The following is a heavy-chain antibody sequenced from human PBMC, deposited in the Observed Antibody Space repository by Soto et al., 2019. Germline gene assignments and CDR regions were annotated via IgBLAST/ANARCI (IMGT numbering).Heavy chain of an antibody. D-gene: IGHD6-19*01. CDR2: INPNSGGT. V-gene: IGHV1-2*02. CDR3: ARYRIAVAATANWFDP. Sequence: GASVKVSCKASGYTFTGYYMHWVRQAPGQGLEWMGWINPNSGGTKYAQKFQGRVTMTRDTSISTAYMELSRLRSDDTAVYYCARYRIAVAATANWFDPWGQGTLVTVSS. J-gene: IGHJ5*02. CDR1: GYTFTGYY.